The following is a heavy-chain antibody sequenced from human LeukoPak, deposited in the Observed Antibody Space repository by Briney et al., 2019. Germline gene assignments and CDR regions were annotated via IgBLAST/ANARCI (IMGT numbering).Heavy chain of an antibody. D-gene: IGHD3-10*01. CDR3: ARYPGGYHYGMDV. CDR1: GFTFSSYW. J-gene: IGHJ6*04. Sequence: PGGSLRLSCAASGFTFSSYWMSWVRQAPGKGLEWVANIKQDGSEKYYVDSVKGRFTISRDNAKNSLYLQMNSLRAEDTAVYYCARYPGGYHYGMDVWGKGTTVTVSS. V-gene: IGHV3-7*03. CDR2: IKQDGSEK.